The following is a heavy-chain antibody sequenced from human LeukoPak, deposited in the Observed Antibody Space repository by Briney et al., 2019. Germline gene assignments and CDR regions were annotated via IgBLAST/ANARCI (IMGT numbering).Heavy chain of an antibody. V-gene: IGHV3-7*01. Sequence: GGSLRLSCEVSGFTFRAQWMDWVRQAPGRGLEWVANINEDGSVKYYVDSVKGRFTIFRDNTKNSLYLQMNSLRAEDTAVCYCSRALEVWGKGTTVTVSS. J-gene: IGHJ6*04. CDR2: INEDGSVK. CDR3: SRALEV. CDR1: GFTFRAQW.